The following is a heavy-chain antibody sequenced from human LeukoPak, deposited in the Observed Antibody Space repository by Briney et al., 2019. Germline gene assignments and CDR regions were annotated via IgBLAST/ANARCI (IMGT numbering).Heavy chain of an antibody. J-gene: IGHJ5*02. Sequence: GGSLRLSCAASGFTFSSYWMHWVRHAPGKGLVWVSRIKSDGSITNYADSVKGRFTISRDNAKNTLYLQMNSLRVEDTAVYYCARDSSGWFDPWGQGTLVTVSS. D-gene: IGHD6-19*01. CDR2: IKSDGSIT. CDR3: ARDSSGWFDP. CDR1: GFTFSSYW. V-gene: IGHV3-74*01.